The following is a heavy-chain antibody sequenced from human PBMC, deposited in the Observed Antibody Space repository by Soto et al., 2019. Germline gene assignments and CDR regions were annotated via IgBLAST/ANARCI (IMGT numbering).Heavy chain of an antibody. D-gene: IGHD2-21*02. V-gene: IGHV3-64*01. CDR3: ARSGLPFDY. J-gene: IGHJ4*02. Sequence: EVQLVESGGGLVQPGGSLRLSCAASGFTFSNYAMHWVRQAPGKGLEYVSGISRNGGSTYYANSVKGRFTISRDNSKNTLYLQVGSLRAEDMAVYYCARSGLPFDYWGQGTLVTVSS. CDR1: GFTFSNYA. CDR2: ISRNGGST.